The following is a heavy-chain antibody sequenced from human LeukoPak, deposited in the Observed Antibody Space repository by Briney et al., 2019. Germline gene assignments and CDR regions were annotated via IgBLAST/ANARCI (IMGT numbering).Heavy chain of an antibody. V-gene: IGHV3-30*18. CDR1: GFTFSSYG. Sequence: GGSLRLSCAASGFTFSSYGMHWVRQAPGKGLEWVAVISYDGSNKYYADSVKGRFTISRDNSKNTLYLQMNSLRAEDTAVYYCAKGAAGTYYFEYWGQGTLVTVSS. J-gene: IGHJ4*02. CDR2: ISYDGSNK. CDR3: AKGAAGTYYFEY. D-gene: IGHD3-10*01.